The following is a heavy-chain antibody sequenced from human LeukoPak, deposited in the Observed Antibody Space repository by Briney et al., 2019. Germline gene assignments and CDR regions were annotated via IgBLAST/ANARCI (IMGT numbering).Heavy chain of an antibody. J-gene: IGHJ4*02. Sequence: GASVKVSCKASGYTFTDYYMNWVRQAPGQGLEWMGWINPNSGGTNYAQKFQGRVTMTRDTSISTAYMELSRLRSDDTAVYYCASPLSPTYYYDSSGYLSNLPLADYWGQGTLVTVSS. CDR1: GYTFTDYY. CDR2: INPNSGGT. CDR3: ASPLSPTYYYDSSGYLSNLPLADY. V-gene: IGHV1-2*02. D-gene: IGHD3-22*01.